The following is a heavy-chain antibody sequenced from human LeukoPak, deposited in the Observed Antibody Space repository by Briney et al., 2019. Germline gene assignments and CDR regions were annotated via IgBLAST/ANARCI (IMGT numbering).Heavy chain of an antibody. Sequence: GGSLRLSCVASRFSLSNFWMIWFRQAPGKGLEWVANINEDGSEKNYVDSVKGRFTISRDNAKNLLYLQMNSLGVEDTAVYYYVRDRSRTTVTRFDSWGHGTLVTVSS. D-gene: IGHD4-17*01. V-gene: IGHV3-7*01. J-gene: IGHJ5*01. CDR1: RFSLSNFW. CDR3: VRDRSRTTVTRFDS. CDR2: INEDGSEK.